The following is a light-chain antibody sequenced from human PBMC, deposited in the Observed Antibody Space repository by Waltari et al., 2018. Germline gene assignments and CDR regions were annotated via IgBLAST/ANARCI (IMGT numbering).Light chain of an antibody. Sequence: DIQMTQSPSSLSASAGDRVTITCQASQDITSYLNWDRQKPGKAPQLLIYDASNLETGVPSRFSGSGSGTDFTFTISSLQPEDVATYYCQQYDNLPGTFGGGTKVEIK. CDR3: QQYDNLPGT. CDR1: QDITSY. J-gene: IGKJ4*01. V-gene: IGKV1-33*01. CDR2: DAS.